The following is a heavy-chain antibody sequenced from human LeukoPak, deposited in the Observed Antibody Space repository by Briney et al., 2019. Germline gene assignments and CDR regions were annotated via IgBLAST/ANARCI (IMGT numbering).Heavy chain of an antibody. Sequence: GGSLRLSCAASGFTFSSYGMSWVRQAPGKGLEWVSGINWNGGSTGYADSVKGRFTISRDNAKNSLYLQMNSLRAEDTALYYCARGVGVRLGSSWELGYWGQGTLVTVSS. D-gene: IGHD6-13*01. CDR3: ARGVGVRLGSSWELGY. CDR2: INWNGGST. J-gene: IGHJ4*02. V-gene: IGHV3-20*04. CDR1: GFTFSSYG.